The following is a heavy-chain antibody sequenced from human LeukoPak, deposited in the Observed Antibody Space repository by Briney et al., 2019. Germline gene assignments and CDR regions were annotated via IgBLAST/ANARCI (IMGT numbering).Heavy chain of an antibody. CDR3: AREGQFARSSSLGGAFDI. CDR1: GFTFSDYY. CDR2: ISTTSTM. V-gene: IGHV3-11*01. D-gene: IGHD3-16*01. Sequence: GGSLRLSCTASGFTFSDYYMTWIRQAPGKGPEWLSYISTTSTMYYADSVKGRFTISRDNAKNSLYLQMNGLRAEDTAVYYCAREGQFARSSSLGGAFDIWGQGTMVTVSS. J-gene: IGHJ3*02.